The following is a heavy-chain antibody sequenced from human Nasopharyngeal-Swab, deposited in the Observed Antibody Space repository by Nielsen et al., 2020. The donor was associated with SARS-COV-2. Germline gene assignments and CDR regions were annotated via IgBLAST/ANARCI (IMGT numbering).Heavy chain of an antibody. D-gene: IGHD2-2*01. CDR1: GFTFDDYA. CDR3: ARYCSTTSCPRGFDY. V-gene: IGHV3-9*01. CDR2: ISWNSGSI. Sequence: GGSLRLSCAASGFTFDDYAMNWVRQAPGKGLEWVSGISWNSGSIGYADSVKGRFTISRYNAKNSLSLQMNSLRAEDTAVYYCARYCSTTSCPRGFDYWGQGTLVTVSS. J-gene: IGHJ4*02.